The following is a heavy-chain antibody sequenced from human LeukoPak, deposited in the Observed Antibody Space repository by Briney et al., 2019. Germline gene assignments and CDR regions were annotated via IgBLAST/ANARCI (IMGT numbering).Heavy chain of an antibody. Sequence: ASLKVSCKASGYTSPPYGITWVRQAPGQGLQWMGWISLSNGNTKYAQELQGRVTMTRDTSTSTAYMEMRSLRSDDTAFYYCSRGPLLGPWFDPWGQGTLVTVFS. D-gene: IGHD7-27*01. CDR3: SRGPLLGPWFDP. J-gene: IGHJ5*02. CDR1: GYTSPPYG. V-gene: IGHV1-18*01. CDR2: ISLSNGNT.